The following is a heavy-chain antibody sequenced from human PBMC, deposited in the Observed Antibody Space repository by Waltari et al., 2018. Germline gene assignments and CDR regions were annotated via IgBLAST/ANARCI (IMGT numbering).Heavy chain of an antibody. CDR2: IKQVGSGK. CDR1: GFTFSSYW. CDR3: ARESNERITIVRVGLYGMDV. J-gene: IGHJ6*02. V-gene: IGHV3-7*01. D-gene: IGHD3-10*01. Sequence: EVQLVESGGGLVQPGGSLRLSCAASGFTFSSYWMSWVRQAPGKGLEWVANIKQVGSGKYHGDFVKGRDTISRDNAKNSLYLQMNSLRAEDTDVYYCARESNERITIVRVGLYGMDVGGQGTTVTVSS.